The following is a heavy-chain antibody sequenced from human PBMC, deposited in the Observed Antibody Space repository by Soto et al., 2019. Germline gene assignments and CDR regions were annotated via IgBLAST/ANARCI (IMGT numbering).Heavy chain of an antibody. CDR2: IGTAGDT. Sequence: EVQLVESGGGLVQPGGSLRLSCAASGFTFSSYDMYWARQATGKGLEWVSTIGTAGDTYYPGSVKGRFTISRENAKNSLYLQRNSLRAEDTAVYYCAIGGTTVVTPIDYWGQGALVTVSS. D-gene: IGHD1-7*01. V-gene: IGHV3-13*01. CDR1: GFTFSSYD. J-gene: IGHJ4*02. CDR3: AIGGTTVVTPIDY.